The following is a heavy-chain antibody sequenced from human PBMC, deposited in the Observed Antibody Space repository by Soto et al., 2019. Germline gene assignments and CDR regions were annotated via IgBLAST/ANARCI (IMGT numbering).Heavy chain of an antibody. CDR2: IWYDGSNK. D-gene: IGHD5-12*01. J-gene: IGHJ4*02. V-gene: IGHV3-33*01. CDR1: GFSFVSYG. Sequence: QERLVESGGGVVQPGRSLRLSCATSGFSFVSYGMHWVRLPPGKGLEWVAIIWYDGSNKHYGDSVQGRFSISRDNSKNTVYLEMNSLRVEDTAVYYCARETLATTGGRIEYWGQGTLVTVSS. CDR3: ARETLATTGGRIEY.